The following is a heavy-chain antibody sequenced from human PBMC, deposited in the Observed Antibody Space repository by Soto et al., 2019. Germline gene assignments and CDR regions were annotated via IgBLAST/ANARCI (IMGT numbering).Heavy chain of an antibody. J-gene: IGHJ4*02. CDR1: GFTFSSYS. Sequence: EVHLVESGGGLVQPGGSLRLSCAASGFTFSSYSLNWVRQAPGKGLEWVSYITSSGTTVYYADSVRGRLTISRDNAKNSLSLQMNSLRDDDTAVYYCARGSSNWAYYFDFWGQGTLVTVSS. CDR3: ARGSSNWAYYFDF. CDR2: ITSSGTTV. D-gene: IGHD6-13*01. V-gene: IGHV3-48*02.